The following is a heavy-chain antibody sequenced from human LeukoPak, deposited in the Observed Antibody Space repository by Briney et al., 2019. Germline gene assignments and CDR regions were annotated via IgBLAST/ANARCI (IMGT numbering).Heavy chain of an antibody. CDR1: GGSISSGDYY. CDR3: ARNLFLSYFDY. Sequence: PSETLSLTCTVSGGSISSGDYYWSWTRQPPGKGLEWIGYIYYSGSTYYNPSLKSRVTISVDTSKNQFSLKLSSVTAADTAVYYCARNLFLSYFDYWGQGTLVTVSS. J-gene: IGHJ4*02. CDR2: IYYSGST. V-gene: IGHV4-30-4*01.